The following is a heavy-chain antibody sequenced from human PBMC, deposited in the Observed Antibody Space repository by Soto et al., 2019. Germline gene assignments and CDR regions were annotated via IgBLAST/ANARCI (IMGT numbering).Heavy chain of an antibody. Sequence: GGSLRLSCAASGFTFSSYWMHWVRQAPGKGLAWVSRINSDGSSTSYADSVKGRFTISRDNAKNTLYLQMNSLRAEDTAVYYCARAITGYDAFDIWGQGTMVTVSS. V-gene: IGHV3-74*01. J-gene: IGHJ3*02. CDR1: GFTFSSYW. CDR2: INSDGSST. CDR3: ARAITGYDAFDI. D-gene: IGHD1-20*01.